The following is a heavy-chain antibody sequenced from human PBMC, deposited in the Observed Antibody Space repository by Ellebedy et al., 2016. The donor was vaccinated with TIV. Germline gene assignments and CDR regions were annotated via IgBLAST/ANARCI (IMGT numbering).Heavy chain of an antibody. CDR2: ISGDGVNT. CDR3: AKGSSSGFNYDRVGFQY. D-gene: IGHD3-22*01. V-gene: IGHV3-23*01. CDR1: GFTFGSFA. Sequence: GGSLRLSCAASGFTFGSFAMHLVRQAPGKGLEWPSVISGDGVNTYSAASVKGRFTITRDNFKNTLFLQVNRLRAEDTAVYYCAKGSSSGFNYDRVGFQYWGQGTLVTVSS. J-gene: IGHJ4*02.